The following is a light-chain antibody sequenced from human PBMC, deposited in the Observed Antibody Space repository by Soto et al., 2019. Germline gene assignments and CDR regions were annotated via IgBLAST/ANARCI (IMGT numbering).Light chain of an antibody. CDR1: QNSNIY. Sequence: DIQMTQPPSSLSASVVDRVTLPCQASQNSNIYLNWYQQKPGRAPKLLIYDASNLEAGVPSRFRGSGSGTDFTFTISRLQPEDIATYYCQQYENLPTFGQGTRLEIK. CDR2: DAS. J-gene: IGKJ5*01. V-gene: IGKV1-33*01. CDR3: QQYENLPT.